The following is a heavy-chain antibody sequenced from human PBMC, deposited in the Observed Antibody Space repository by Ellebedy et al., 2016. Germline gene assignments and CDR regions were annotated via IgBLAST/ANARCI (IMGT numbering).Heavy chain of an antibody. V-gene: IGHV3-30*18. D-gene: IGHD5-18*01. CDR1: GFTFSSYG. CDR2: ISYDGSNK. CDR3: AKGKYSYGLDY. J-gene: IGHJ4*02. Sequence: GESLKISXAASGFTFSSYGMHWVRQAPGKGLEWVAVISYDGSNKYYADSVKGRFTISRDNSKNTLYLQMNSLRAEDTALYYCAKGKYSYGLDYWGQGTLVTVSS.